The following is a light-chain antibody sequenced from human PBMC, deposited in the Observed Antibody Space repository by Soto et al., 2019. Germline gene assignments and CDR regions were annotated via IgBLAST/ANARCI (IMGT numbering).Light chain of an antibody. CDR3: QAYDNSLGVSVL. CDR1: SSNIGAGYD. Sequence: QSVLTQPPSVSGALGQTVTISCSGSSSNIGAGYDVHWYQQLPGKVPKLVIYDTFNRPSGVPDRFSGSKSGTSASLAITGLQAEDEADYYCQAYDNSLGVSVLFGGGTKVTVL. CDR2: DTF. V-gene: IGLV1-40*01. J-gene: IGLJ3*02.